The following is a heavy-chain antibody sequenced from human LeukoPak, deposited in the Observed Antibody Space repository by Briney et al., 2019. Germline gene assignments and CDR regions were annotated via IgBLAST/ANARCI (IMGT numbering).Heavy chain of an antibody. J-gene: IGHJ4*02. CDR3: GKDWDPYSSGWYPLAYYFDY. CDR2: ISWNSGSI. CDR1: GFTFDGYA. V-gene: IGHV3-9*01. D-gene: IGHD6-19*01. Sequence: GGSLRLSCAASGFTFDGYAMHWVRQAPGKGLEWVSCISWNSGSIGYADSVKGRFTISRDNAKNSLYLQMNSLRAEVTALYYCGKDWDPYSSGWYPLAYYFDYCGQGTMVTVSS.